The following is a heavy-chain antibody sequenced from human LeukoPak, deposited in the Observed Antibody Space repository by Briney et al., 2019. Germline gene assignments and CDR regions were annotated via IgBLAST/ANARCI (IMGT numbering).Heavy chain of an antibody. V-gene: IGHV3-23*01. CDR1: GFTFSSYA. J-gene: IGHJ4*02. CDR2: ISGSGGST. CDR3: AKDTIPDYYDSSGYSSYYFDY. D-gene: IGHD3-22*01. Sequence: PGGSLRLSCAASGFTFSSYAVSWVRQAPGKGLEWVSAISGSGGSTYYADSVKGRFTISRDNSKNTLYLQMNSLRAEDTAVYYCAKDTIPDYYDSSGYSSYYFDYWGQGTLVTVSS.